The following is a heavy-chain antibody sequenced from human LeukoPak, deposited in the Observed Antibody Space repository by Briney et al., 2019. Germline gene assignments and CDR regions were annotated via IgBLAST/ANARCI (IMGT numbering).Heavy chain of an antibody. V-gene: IGHV3-7*01. J-gene: IGHJ4*02. CDR3: ARSGTHVWGSYRPTFLDY. CDR2: IKQDGSEK. Sequence: GGSLRLSCAASGFTFSSYWMSWVRQAPGKGLEWVANIKQDGSEKYYVDSVKGRFTISRDNTKKSLFLQMNSLRAEDTALYYCARSGTHVWGSYRPTFLDYWGQGTLVTVSS. CDR1: GFTFSSYW. D-gene: IGHD3-16*02.